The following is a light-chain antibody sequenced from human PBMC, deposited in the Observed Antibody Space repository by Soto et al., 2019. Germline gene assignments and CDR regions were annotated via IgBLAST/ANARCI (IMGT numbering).Light chain of an antibody. CDR1: SSDIGDSNF. CDR3: ILPASPLGV. V-gene: IGLV2-14*01. Sequence: QSALTQPASVSGSPGQSITISCTGTSSDIGDSNFVSWYQQHPGKAPKLIIFEVSTRPTGVSNRFSGAKSDNTAPLTISGLQAEEEGHYYCILPASPLGVFGGGTKGTVL. J-gene: IGLJ3*02. CDR2: EVS.